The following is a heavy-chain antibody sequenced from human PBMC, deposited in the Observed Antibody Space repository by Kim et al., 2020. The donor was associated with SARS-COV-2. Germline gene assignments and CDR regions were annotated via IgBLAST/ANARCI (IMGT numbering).Heavy chain of an antibody. CDR1: GYSFTSYW. V-gene: IGHV5-51*01. J-gene: IGHJ6*02. D-gene: IGHD5-18*01. Sequence: GESLKISCKGSGYSFTSYWIGWVRQMPGKGLEWMGIIYPGDSDTRYSPSFQGQVTISADKSISTAYLQWSSLKASDTAMYYCARQGQSVDTAMVDYYYYYGMDVWGQGTTVTVSS. CDR2: IYPGDSDT. CDR3: ARQGQSVDTAMVDYYYYYGMDV.